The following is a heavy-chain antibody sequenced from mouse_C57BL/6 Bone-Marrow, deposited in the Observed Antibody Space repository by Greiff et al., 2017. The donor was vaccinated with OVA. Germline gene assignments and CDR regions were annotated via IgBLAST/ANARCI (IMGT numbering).Heavy chain of an antibody. CDR3: ALLFVDAMDY. CDR1: GYTFTSHW. Sequence: VPLQQSGPELVRPGASVKISCKAPGYTFTSHWMQWVRQRPGQGLEWIGEIFPGSGSTYYHEKFKGKATLTVDPSSSTAYMQLSSLTSEDSAVYFCALLFVDAMDYWGQGTSVTVSS. CDR2: IFPGSGST. V-gene: IGHV1-56*01. J-gene: IGHJ4*01. D-gene: IGHD2-10*01.